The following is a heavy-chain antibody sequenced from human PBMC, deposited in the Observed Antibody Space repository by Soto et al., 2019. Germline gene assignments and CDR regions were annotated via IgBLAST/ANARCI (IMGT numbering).Heavy chain of an antibody. CDR1: GFTFSSYG. CDR3: AKGWDTAMVGIDY. Sequence: GGSLRLSCAASGFTFSSYGMHWVRQAPGKVLEWVAVISYDGSNKYYADSVKGRFTISRDNSKNTLYLQMNSLRAEDTAVYYCAKGWDTAMVGIDYWGQGTLVTVSS. D-gene: IGHD5-18*01. V-gene: IGHV3-30*18. J-gene: IGHJ4*02. CDR2: ISYDGSNK.